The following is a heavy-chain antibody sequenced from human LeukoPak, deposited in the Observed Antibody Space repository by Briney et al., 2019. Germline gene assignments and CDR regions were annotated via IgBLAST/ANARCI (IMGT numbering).Heavy chain of an antibody. V-gene: IGHV3-21*01. CDR1: AFSFSDYN. Sequence: GGSLRLSCAASAFSFSDYNMNWVRQAPGKGLEWVSSITSTGSYIYYADSVKGRFTISRDNAKNSLFLQLNSLRAEDTAVYYCARDPYSGTYSDYYYSYMDVWGKGTTVTVSS. CDR2: ITSTGSYI. CDR3: ARDPYSGTYSDYYYSYMDV. J-gene: IGHJ6*03. D-gene: IGHD1-26*01.